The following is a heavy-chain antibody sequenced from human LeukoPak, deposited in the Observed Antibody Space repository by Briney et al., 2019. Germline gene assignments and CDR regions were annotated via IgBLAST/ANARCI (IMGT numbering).Heavy chain of an antibody. V-gene: IGHV3-23*01. D-gene: IGHD3-16*01. J-gene: IGHJ4*02. CDR3: ANAPWLSR. Sequence: PGGSLRLSCAASGFTVSSNYMSWVRQAPGKGLEWVSAISGSGGSTYYADSVKGRFTISRDNSKNTLYLQMNSLRAEDTAVYYCANAPWLSRWGQGTLVTVSS. CDR2: ISGSGGST. CDR1: GFTVSSNY.